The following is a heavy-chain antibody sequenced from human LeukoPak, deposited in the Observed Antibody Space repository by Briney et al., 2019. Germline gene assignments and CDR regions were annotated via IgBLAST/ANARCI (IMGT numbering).Heavy chain of an antibody. CDR2: IYSGGST. J-gene: IGHJ4*02. D-gene: IGHD6-13*01. Sequence: PGGSLRLSCAASGFTVSSNYMSWVRQAPGKGLEWVSVIYSGGSTYYADSVKGRFTISRDNSKNTLYLQMNSLRAEDTAVYYCARELSSREFDYWGQGTLVTVSS. V-gene: IGHV3-66*01. CDR3: ARELSSREFDY. CDR1: GFTVSSNY.